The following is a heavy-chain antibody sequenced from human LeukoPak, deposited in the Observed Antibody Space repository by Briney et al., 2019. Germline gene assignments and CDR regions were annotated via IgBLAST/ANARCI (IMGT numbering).Heavy chain of an antibody. Sequence: PSETLSLTCAVSGGSISSGGYSWSWIRQPPGKGLEWIGYIYHSGSTNYNPSLKSRVTISVDTSKNQFSLKLSSVTAADTAVYYCARGRLGDYWGQGTLVTVSS. J-gene: IGHJ4*02. CDR3: ARGRLGDY. CDR2: IYHSGST. V-gene: IGHV4-30-2*01. CDR1: GGSISSGGYS. D-gene: IGHD3-16*01.